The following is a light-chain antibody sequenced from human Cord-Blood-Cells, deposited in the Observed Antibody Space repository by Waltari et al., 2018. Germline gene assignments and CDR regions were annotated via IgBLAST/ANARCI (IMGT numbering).Light chain of an antibody. CDR3: QQYDNLLTIFT. CDR1: QDISNY. CDR2: DAS. Sequence: DIQMTQSPSSLSASVGDRVTITCQASQDISNYLNWYQQKPGKAPKLLIYDASNLETGVPSRFSGSGSGTDFTFTISNLQPEDIATYYCQQYDNLLTIFTFGPGTKVDIK. J-gene: IGKJ3*01. V-gene: IGKV1-33*01.